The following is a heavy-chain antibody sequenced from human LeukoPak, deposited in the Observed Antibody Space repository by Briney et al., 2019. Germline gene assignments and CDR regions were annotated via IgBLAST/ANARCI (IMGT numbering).Heavy chain of an antibody. CDR3: AKETLAGFDS. CDR2: ISRDGGTT. V-gene: IGHV3-23*01. J-gene: IGHJ4*02. Sequence: GGSLRLSCAASGFTFSIYAMAWARQAPGKGLEWVSVISRDGGTTYYADSVRGRFTISRDNSNNMLYLQMNSLRAEDTALYFCAKETLAGFDSWGQGTLVTVSS. CDR1: GFTFSIYA.